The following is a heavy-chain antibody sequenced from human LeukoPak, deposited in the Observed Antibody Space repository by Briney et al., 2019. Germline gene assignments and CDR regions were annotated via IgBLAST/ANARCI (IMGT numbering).Heavy chain of an antibody. V-gene: IGHV4-4*02. J-gene: IGHJ4*02. CDR2: IYHSGST. Sequence: SGTLSLTCAVSGGTISISKWWSWLRQPPGKRLEWFGEIYHSGSTNYNPSLKNRVTISVDKSRNQFSLRLTSVTAADTAVYYCASRLYDSARNFDYWGQGT. D-gene: IGHD3-22*01. CDR3: ASRLYDSARNFDY. CDR1: GGTISISKW.